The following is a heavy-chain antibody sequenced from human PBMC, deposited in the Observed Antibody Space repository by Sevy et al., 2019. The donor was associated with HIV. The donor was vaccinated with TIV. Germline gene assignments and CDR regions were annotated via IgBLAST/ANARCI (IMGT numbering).Heavy chain of an antibody. CDR2: IKSKTDGGTI. V-gene: IGHV3-15*01. D-gene: IGHD6-19*01. J-gene: IGHJ4*02. CDR3: TAVAAGTALDFDY. CDR1: GFTFRSKW. Sequence: GGSLRLSCAASGFTFRSKWMSWVRQAPGKGLEWVGRIKSKTDGGTIDYAAPVKGRLTISRDGSRNTLYLQMNSLKTEDTAVYYCTAVAAGTALDFDYWGQGTLVTVSS.